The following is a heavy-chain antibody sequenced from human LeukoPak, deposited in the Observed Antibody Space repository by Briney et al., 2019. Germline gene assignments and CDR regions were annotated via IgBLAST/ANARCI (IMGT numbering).Heavy chain of an antibody. CDR3: ARVVGYCSSTSCFHHYYYYYMDV. CDR1: GYTFTSYG. D-gene: IGHD2-2*01. CDR2: IIPIFGTA. Sequence: VASVKVSCKASGYTFTSYGISWVRQAPGQGLEWMGGIIPIFGTANYAQKFQGRVTITADESTSTAYMELSSLRSEDTAVYYCARVVGYCSSTSCFHHYYYYYMDVWGKGTTVTVSS. J-gene: IGHJ6*03. V-gene: IGHV1-69*13.